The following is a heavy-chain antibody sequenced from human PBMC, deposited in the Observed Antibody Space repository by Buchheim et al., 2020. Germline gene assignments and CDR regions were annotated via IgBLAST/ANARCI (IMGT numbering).Heavy chain of an antibody. V-gene: IGHV4-59*01. CDR1: GGSISSYY. CDR2: IYYSGST. Sequence: VQLQQWGAGLLKPSETLSLTCTVSGGSISSYYWSWIRQPPGKGLEWIGYIYYSGSTNYNPSLKSRVTISVDTSKNQFSLKLSSVTAADTAVYYCARSAQFWDIVVVPAFDYWGQGTL. D-gene: IGHD2-2*01. J-gene: IGHJ4*02. CDR3: ARSAQFWDIVVVPAFDY.